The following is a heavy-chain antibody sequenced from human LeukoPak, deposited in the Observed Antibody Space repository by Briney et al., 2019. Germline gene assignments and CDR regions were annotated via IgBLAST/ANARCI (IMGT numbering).Heavy chain of an antibody. Sequence: GGSLRLSCAASGFTFSNAWMSWVRQAPGKGLEWVGRIKSKSDGGTTDYAAPVKGRFTISRDDSKNTLYLQVNSLKTEDTAVYYCTTGIVPAAITSGRSYGMDVWGQGTTVTASS. CDR3: TTGIVPAAITSGRSYGMDV. CDR2: IKSKSDGGTT. D-gene: IGHD2-2*01. J-gene: IGHJ6*02. V-gene: IGHV3-15*01. CDR1: GFTFSNAW.